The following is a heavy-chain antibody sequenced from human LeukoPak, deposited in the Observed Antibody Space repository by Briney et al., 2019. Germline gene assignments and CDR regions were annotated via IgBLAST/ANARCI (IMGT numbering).Heavy chain of an antibody. CDR1: GFSFSTTW. Sequence: GGSLRLSCAASGFSFSTTWMHWVRQAPGKGLEWVSYISSSGSNIYYADSVKGRFTISRDNAKNSLYLQMNSLRADDTAVYYCARGGLAARPDYWGQGSLVTVSS. J-gene: IGHJ4*02. D-gene: IGHD6-6*01. CDR2: ISSSGSNI. CDR3: ARGGLAARPDY. V-gene: IGHV3-48*03.